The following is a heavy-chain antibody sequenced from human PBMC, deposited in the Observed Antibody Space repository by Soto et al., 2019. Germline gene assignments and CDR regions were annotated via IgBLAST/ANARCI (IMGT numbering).Heavy chain of an antibody. V-gene: IGHV1-3*01. Sequence: QVQLVQSGAEVKKPGASVKVACKASGYIFTSYAMHWVRQAPGQMLEWMGWINAGNGNTKYSQKIQGRVTITRDTSADTAYMELSSPRSEDTAVYYCARDQKWVENWLDPWGQGTLVTVSS. D-gene: IGHD6-19*01. J-gene: IGHJ5*02. CDR1: GYIFTSYA. CDR2: INAGNGNT. CDR3: ARDQKWVENWLDP.